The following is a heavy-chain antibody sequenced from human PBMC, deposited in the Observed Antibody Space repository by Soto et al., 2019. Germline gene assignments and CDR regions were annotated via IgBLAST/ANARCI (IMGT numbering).Heavy chain of an antibody. CDR1: GGTFRSYS. Sequence: QVQLVQSGAEVKKPGSSVKVSCKASGGTFRSYSISWVRQAPGQGLEWMGGIIPIFDITNYAQKFQGRVTITADESTSTAYVELSSRGSDDTAVYYCARPDEGGYSSNHHYYYALDVWGQGTTVTV. V-gene: IGHV1-69*01. CDR2: IIPIFDIT. D-gene: IGHD3-22*01. CDR3: ARPDEGGYSSNHHYYYALDV. J-gene: IGHJ6*02.